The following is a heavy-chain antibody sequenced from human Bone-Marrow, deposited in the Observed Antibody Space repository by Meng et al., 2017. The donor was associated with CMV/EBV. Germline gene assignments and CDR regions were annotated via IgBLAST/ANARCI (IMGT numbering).Heavy chain of an antibody. Sequence: LSCAASGFTFSTYWLPCVLQAPGTGLELVANINPGGTATYYVDSVKGRFTISRDNAKNSLYLQMNSLRAEDTAVYYCARATLYLAYWGQGTLVTVSS. V-gene: IGHV3-7*03. CDR2: INPGGTAT. CDR1: GFTFSTYW. J-gene: IGHJ4*02. CDR3: ARATLYLAY.